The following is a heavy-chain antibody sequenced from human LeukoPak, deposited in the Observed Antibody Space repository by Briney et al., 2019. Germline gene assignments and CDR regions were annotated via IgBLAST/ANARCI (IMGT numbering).Heavy chain of an antibody. V-gene: IGHV5-51*01. CDR3: ARLGYYDYVWGSYRFYYFDY. CDR1: GYSFTSYW. CDR2: IYPGDSDT. D-gene: IGHD3-16*02. J-gene: IGHJ4*02. Sequence: GASLKISCKGSGYSFTSYWIGWVRQLPGKGLEWMGIIYPGDSDTRYSPSFQGQVTISADKSISTAYLQWSSLKASDTAMYYCARLGYYDYVWGSYRFYYFDYWGQGTLVTVSS.